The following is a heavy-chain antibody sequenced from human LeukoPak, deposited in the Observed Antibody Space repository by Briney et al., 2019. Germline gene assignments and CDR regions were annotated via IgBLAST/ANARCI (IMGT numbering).Heavy chain of an antibody. J-gene: IGHJ4*02. D-gene: IGHD3-9*01. CDR3: ANLGMVYNILTGYRRPQTNDY. CDR2: IRYDGSNK. Sequence: GGSLRLSCGACGFTFRNYAMHWVRQAPGKGVGGGGFIRYDGSNKYYADSVKGRFTISRDNSKNTLYLQMNSLRAEDTAVYYCANLGMVYNILTGYRRPQTNDYWGQGTLVTVSS. CDR1: GFTFRNYA. V-gene: IGHV3-30*02.